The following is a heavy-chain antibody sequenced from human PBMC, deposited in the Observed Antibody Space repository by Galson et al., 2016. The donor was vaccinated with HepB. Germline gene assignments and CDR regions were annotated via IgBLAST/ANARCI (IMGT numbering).Heavy chain of an antibody. Sequence: SLRLSCAVSGVIVSNSYMAWVRLAPGKGLEWVSVIYSGGSTHYGASVKGRFTVSRDTAKNTLYLQMNSLRAEDTAVYYCARENCSSTSCYGTYFGLDVWGQRTTVTVSS. CDR2: IYSGGST. CDR3: ARENCSSTSCYGTYFGLDV. D-gene: IGHD2-2*01. J-gene: IGHJ6*02. CDR1: GVIVSNSY. V-gene: IGHV3-53*01.